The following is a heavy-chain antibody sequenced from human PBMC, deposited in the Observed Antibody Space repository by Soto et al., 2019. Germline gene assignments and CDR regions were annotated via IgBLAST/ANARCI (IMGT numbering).Heavy chain of an antibody. V-gene: IGHV3-30-3*01. CDR3: ARGGAWTPEGLGY. D-gene: IGHD2-15*01. CDR2: ISSDVVNY. J-gene: IGHJ4*02. CDR1: GFTFSSFA. Sequence: GGSLRLSCAASGFTFSSFAMHWVRQAPGKGLEWLAVISSDVVNYYYAESVKGRFTISRDNSKNTLYLQMDSLRNEDTAVYYCARGGAWTPEGLGYWGQGTLVTVSS.